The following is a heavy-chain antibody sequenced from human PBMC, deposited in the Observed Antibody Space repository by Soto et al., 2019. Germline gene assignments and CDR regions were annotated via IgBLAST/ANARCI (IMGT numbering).Heavy chain of an antibody. CDR2: ISYDGSNK. CDR3: AKDRATMVRGVIGY. CDR1: GFTFSSYG. V-gene: IGHV3-30*18. D-gene: IGHD3-10*01. Sequence: PGGSLRLSCAASGFTFSSYGMHWVRQAPGKGLEWVAVISYDGSNKYYADSVKGRFTISRDNSKNTLYLQMNSLRAEDTAVYYCAKDRATMVRGVIGYWGQGTLVTVSS. J-gene: IGHJ4*02.